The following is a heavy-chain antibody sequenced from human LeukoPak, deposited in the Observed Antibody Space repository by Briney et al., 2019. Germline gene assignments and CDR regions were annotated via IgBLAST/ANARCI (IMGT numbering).Heavy chain of an antibody. CDR1: GGSISSSSYY. D-gene: IGHD3-10*01. CDR2: IYYSGST. CDR3: ARGRGVRGLDY. J-gene: IGHJ4*02. V-gene: IGHV4-39*01. Sequence: SETLSLTCTVSGGSISSSSYYWGWIRQPPGKGLEWIGSIYYSGSTYYNPSLKSRVTISVDTSKNQFSLKLSSVTAADTAVYYCARGRGVRGLDYLGQGTLVTVSS.